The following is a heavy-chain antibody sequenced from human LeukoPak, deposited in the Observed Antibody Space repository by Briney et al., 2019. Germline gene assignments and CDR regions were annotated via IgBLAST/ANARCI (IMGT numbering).Heavy chain of an antibody. J-gene: IGHJ4*02. Sequence: SETLSLTCTVSGYSISSGYYWGWIRQPPGKGLEWIGSIYHSGSTNYNPSLKSRVTISVDTSKNQFSLKLSSVTAADTAVYYCARGRGYYGSGSYYKMYYFDYWGQGTLVTVSS. D-gene: IGHD3-10*01. CDR2: IYHSGST. V-gene: IGHV4-38-2*02. CDR1: GYSISSGYY. CDR3: ARGRGYYGSGSYYKMYYFDY.